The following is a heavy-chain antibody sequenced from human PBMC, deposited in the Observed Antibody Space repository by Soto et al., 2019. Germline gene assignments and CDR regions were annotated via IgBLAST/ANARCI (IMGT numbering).Heavy chain of an antibody. CDR3: ARDVNSGTFDY. D-gene: IGHD3-10*01. CDR2: ISAYNGNT. CDR1: GYTFTSYA. J-gene: IGHJ4*02. V-gene: IGHV1-18*01. Sequence: QVQLVQSGAEVKKPGASVKVSCKASGYTFTSYAISWVRQAPGQGLEWMGWISAYNGNTKYAQKVQGRVTMTTDTCTSTAYMDLRSLRSDDTAVYYCARDVNSGTFDYWGQGTLVTVSS.